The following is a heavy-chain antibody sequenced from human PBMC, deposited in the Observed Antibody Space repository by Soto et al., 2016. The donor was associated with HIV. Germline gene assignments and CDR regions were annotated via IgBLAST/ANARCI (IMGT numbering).Heavy chain of an antibody. CDR1: GYTFTSYG. CDR3: ARDLPYYGSGINSPNYYGMDV. CDR2: ISAYNGST. Sequence: QVQLVQSGAEVKKPGASVKVSCKASGYTFTSYGISWVRQAPGQGLEWMGWISAYNGSTNYAQKLQGRVTMTTDTSTSTAYMELRSLRSDDTAVYYCARDLPYYGSGINSPNYYGMDVVGQGTTVTVSS. J-gene: IGHJ6*02. D-gene: IGHD3-10*01. V-gene: IGHV1-18*01.